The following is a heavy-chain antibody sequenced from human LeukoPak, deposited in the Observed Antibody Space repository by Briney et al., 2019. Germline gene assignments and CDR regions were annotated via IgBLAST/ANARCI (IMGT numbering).Heavy chain of an antibody. J-gene: IGHJ3*02. V-gene: IGHV3-9*01. CDR1: GFTFDDYA. CDR2: IGWNSGSI. Sequence: PGGSLRLSCAASGFTFDDYAMHWVREAPGRGVEWVSDIGWNSGSIGYADSVKGRFTRSRDNAKSSRYLQINSLRAEDTALYYCAKVLDGLAVVGAFDIWGQGTMVTVSS. CDR3: AKVLDGLAVVGAFDI. D-gene: IGHD2-15*01.